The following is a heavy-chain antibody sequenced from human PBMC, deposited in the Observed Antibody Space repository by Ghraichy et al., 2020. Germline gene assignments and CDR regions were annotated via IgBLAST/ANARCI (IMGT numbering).Heavy chain of an antibody. V-gene: IGHV4-61*02. Sequence: LSLTCTVSGGSISSGTYYWSWIRQPAGKGLEWIGRIYASGTTDYNPSLKSRVTMSVDTSKNQFSLKLNSVTAADTAIYYCARGGAGGGTFANWGQGTLVTVSS. J-gene: IGHJ4*02. D-gene: IGHD3-16*01. CDR2: IYASGTT. CDR3: ARGGAGGGTFAN. CDR1: GGSISSGTYY.